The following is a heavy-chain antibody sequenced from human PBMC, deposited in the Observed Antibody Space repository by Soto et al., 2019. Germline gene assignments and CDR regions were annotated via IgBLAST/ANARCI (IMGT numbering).Heavy chain of an antibody. V-gene: IGHV3-9*01. CDR3: AKDADPRAMIVVVPAFDI. D-gene: IGHD3-22*01. Sequence: EVQLVASGGGLVQPGRSLRLSCAASGFTFDDYAMHWVRQAPGKGLECVSGISWNSGSIGYADSVKGRFTISRDNSKNSLYLQLNSLRAEDTALYYCAKDADPRAMIVVVPAFDIWGQGTMVTVSS. CDR2: ISWNSGSI. J-gene: IGHJ3*02. CDR1: GFTFDDYA.